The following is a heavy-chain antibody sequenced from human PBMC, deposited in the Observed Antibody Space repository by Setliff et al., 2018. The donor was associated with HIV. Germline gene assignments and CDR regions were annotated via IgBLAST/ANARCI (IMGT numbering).Heavy chain of an antibody. CDR1: GFTFHNVW. V-gene: IGHV3-72*01. D-gene: IGHD3-3*01. Sequence: GGSLRLSCAASGFTFHNVWMHWVRQAPGKGLEWVGRMRNKDYSYITDYAASVKGRFTISRDDLKNSPFLQMNSLKTEDTAVYYCTRNQGSSFGHGFDYWGRGTLVTVSS. CDR2: MRNKDYSYIT. CDR3: TRNQGSSFGHGFDY. J-gene: IGHJ4*02.